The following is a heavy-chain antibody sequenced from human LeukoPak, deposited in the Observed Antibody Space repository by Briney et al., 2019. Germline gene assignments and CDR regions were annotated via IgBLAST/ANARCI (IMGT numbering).Heavy chain of an antibody. J-gene: IGHJ4*02. CDR2: INPNSGGT. Sequence: GASVKVSCKASGYTFTGYYMHWVRQAPGPGLEWMGWINPNSGGTNCAQRFQGRVTMTRDTSISTAYMELSGLRSDDTAVYYCARSIKPSSGGYYFDYWGQGTLVTVSS. V-gene: IGHV1-2*02. CDR3: ARSIKPSSGGYYFDY. D-gene: IGHD6-25*01. CDR1: GYTFTGYY.